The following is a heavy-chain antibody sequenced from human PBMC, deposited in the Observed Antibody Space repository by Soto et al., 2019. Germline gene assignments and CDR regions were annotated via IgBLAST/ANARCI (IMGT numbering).Heavy chain of an antibody. V-gene: IGHV3-30*18. J-gene: IGHJ6*02. CDR1: GFTFSSYG. Sequence: PGGSLRLSCAASGFTFSSYGMHWVRQAPGKGLEWVAVISYDGSNKYYADSVKGRFTISRDNSKNTLYLQMNSLRAEDTAVYYCAKDQGYSYGFDYYYYGMGVWGQGTTVTVSS. CDR2: ISYDGSNK. D-gene: IGHD5-18*01. CDR3: AKDQGYSYGFDYYYYGMGV.